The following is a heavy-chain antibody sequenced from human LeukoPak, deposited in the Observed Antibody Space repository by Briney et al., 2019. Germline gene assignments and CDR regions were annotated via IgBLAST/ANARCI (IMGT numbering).Heavy chain of an antibody. V-gene: IGHV3-53*01. CDR3: ARIEWERLGRAFDI. D-gene: IGHD1-26*01. CDR2: IYSAGAT. CDR1: GFTFSSYW. J-gene: IGHJ3*02. Sequence: QTGGSLRLSCEASGFTFSSYWMSWVRQAPGKGLEWVSSIYSAGATHYAESVKGRFTISRDNSKNTLYLQMNSLRAEDMAVYYCARIEWERLGRAFDIWGQGTMVTVSS.